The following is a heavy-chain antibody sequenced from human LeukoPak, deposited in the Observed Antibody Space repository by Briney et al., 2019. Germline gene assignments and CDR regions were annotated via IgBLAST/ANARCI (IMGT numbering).Heavy chain of an antibody. CDR3: ATYGSGSYYRKAFDY. V-gene: IGHV3-23*01. D-gene: IGHD3-10*01. Sequence: GGSLRLSCAASGFTFSHYWMTWVRQAPGKGLEWVSGITSSGATTYYADSVKGRLTISRDNSKSTLYLQMNSLRAEDTAVYYCATYGSGSYYRKAFDYWGQGTLVTVSS. CDR2: ITSSGATT. CDR1: GFTFSHYW. J-gene: IGHJ4*02.